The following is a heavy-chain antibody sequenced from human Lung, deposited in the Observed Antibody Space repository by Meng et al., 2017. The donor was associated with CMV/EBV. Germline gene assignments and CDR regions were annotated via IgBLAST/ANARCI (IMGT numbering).Heavy chain of an antibody. CDR1: GFTFSSYA. Sequence: GGSXRLXCAASGFTFSSYAMSWVRQAPGKGLEWVSVIYSGGSSTYYADSVKGRFTISRDNSKNTLYLQMNSLRAEDTAVYYCAKVRGYCSSTSCSPLHYXGQGTLVTVSS. V-gene: IGHV3-23*03. CDR3: AKVRGYCSSTSCSPLHY. D-gene: IGHD2-2*01. CDR2: IYSGGSST. J-gene: IGHJ4*02.